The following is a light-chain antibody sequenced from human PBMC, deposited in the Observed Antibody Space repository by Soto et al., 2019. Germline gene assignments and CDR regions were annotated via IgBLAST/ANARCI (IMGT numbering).Light chain of an antibody. CDR3: SSFTRSKTWV. CDR2: EVT. V-gene: IGLV2-8*01. CDR1: SSDVGYYNY. J-gene: IGLJ3*02. Sequence: QSVLTQPPSASGSPGQSVTISCTGTSSDVGYYNYVSWYQHHPGKAPKLIIYEVTNRPSGVPDRFSGSKSGNTASLSVSGLQTEDEADYYCSSFTRSKTWVFGGGTKLTVL.